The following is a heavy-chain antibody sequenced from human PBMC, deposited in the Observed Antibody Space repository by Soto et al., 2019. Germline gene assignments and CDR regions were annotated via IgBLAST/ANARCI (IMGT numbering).Heavy chain of an antibody. V-gene: IGHV4-34*01. CDR3: ARGPITTNPRVDP. CDR1: GGSFSGYY. Sequence: PSETLSLTCAVYGGSFSGYYWSWIRQPPGKGLEWIGEINHSGSTNYNPSLKSRVTISVDTSKNQFSLKLTSVTAADTAVYYCARGPITTNPRVDPWGQGTLVTVSS. D-gene: IGHD3-22*01. CDR2: INHSGST. J-gene: IGHJ5*02.